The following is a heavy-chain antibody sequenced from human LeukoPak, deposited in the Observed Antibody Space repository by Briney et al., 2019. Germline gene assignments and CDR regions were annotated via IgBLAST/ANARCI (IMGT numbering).Heavy chain of an antibody. CDR3: ARGVSAAGRDWFDP. V-gene: IGHV1-69*05. D-gene: IGHD6-13*01. J-gene: IGHJ5*02. Sequence: GASVKVSCKASGGTFSSYAISWVRQAPGQGLEWMGGIIPIFGTANYAQKLQGRVTMTTDTSTSTAYMELRSLRSDDTAVYYCARGVSAAGRDWFDPWGQGTLVTVSS. CDR1: GGTFSSYA. CDR2: IIPIFGTA.